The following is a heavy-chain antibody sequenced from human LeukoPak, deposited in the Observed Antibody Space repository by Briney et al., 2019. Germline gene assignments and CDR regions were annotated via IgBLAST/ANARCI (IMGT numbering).Heavy chain of an antibody. Sequence: PSETLSLTCTVSGGSISSYYWSWIRQPPGKGLEWIGYIYYSGSTNCNPSLKSRVTISVDTSKNQFSLKLSSVTAADTAVYYCASTFSGWPYYFDYWGQGTLVTVSS. CDR3: ASTFSGWPYYFDY. D-gene: IGHD6-19*01. J-gene: IGHJ4*02. CDR1: GGSISSYY. V-gene: IGHV4-59*01. CDR2: IYYSGST.